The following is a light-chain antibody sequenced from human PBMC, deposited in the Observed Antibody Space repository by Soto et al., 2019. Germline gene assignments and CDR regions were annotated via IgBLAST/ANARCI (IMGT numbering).Light chain of an antibody. J-gene: IGKJ2*01. V-gene: IGKV3-11*01. Sequence: PGERATLSCRASQRVSSYLAWYQQKPGQAPRLLIYDASNRATGIPARFSGSGSGTDFTLTISSLEPEDFAVYYCQQRSNWPPKYTFGQGTKLEIK. CDR2: DAS. CDR3: QQRSNWPPKYT. CDR1: QRVSSY.